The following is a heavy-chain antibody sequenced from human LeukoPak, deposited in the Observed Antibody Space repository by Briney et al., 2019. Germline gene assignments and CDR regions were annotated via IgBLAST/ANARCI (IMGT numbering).Heavy chain of an antibody. Sequence: GASVKVSCKASGYTFTSYDINWVRQAPGQGLEWMGWISAYNGNTNYAQKLQGRVTMTTDTSTSTAYMELRSLRSDDTAVYYCASMYYYGSGSMFWFDPWGQGTLVTVSS. J-gene: IGHJ5*02. CDR3: ASMYYYGSGSMFWFDP. CDR2: ISAYNGNT. V-gene: IGHV1-18*01. D-gene: IGHD3-10*01. CDR1: GYTFTSYD.